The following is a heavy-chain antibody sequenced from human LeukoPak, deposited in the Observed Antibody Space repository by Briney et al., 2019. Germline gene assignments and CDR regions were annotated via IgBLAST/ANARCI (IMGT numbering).Heavy chain of an antibody. CDR1: GFTLRNYW. D-gene: IGHD2-21*02. J-gene: IGHJ6*03. CDR3: ARVAYCGGDCYSLDYYYMDV. Sequence: PGGSLRLSCAASGFTLRNYWMHWARQTPGKGLLWVSRINGDGTSATYAGSVKGRFTISRDNAKNTLYLQMNSLRAEDTAVYYCARVAYCGGDCYSLDYYYMDVWGKGTTVTVSS. V-gene: IGHV3-74*01. CDR2: INGDGTSA.